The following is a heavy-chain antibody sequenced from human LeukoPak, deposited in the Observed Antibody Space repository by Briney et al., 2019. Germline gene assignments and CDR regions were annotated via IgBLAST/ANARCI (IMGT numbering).Heavy chain of an antibody. CDR2: TTSSSEYI. V-gene: IGHV3-21*01. CDR3: AREYSSSQNLDY. CDR1: GFTFSSYE. J-gene: IGHJ4*02. Sequence: PGGSLRLSCAASGFTFSSYEMNWVRQAPGKGLEWVSSTTSSSEYIYYADSVKGRFTISRDNAENSLYLQMNSLRAEDTAVYYCAREYSSSQNLDYWGQGTLVTVSS. D-gene: IGHD6-13*01.